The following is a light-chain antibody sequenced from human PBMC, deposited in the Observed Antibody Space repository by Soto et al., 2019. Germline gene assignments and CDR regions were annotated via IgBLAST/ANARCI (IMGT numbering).Light chain of an antibody. J-gene: IGKJ2*01. CDR1: QFISSA. CDR3: QQFNSFSPYT. CDR2: DAS. Sequence: AIQLTQSPSSLSASVGDRVTITCRASQFISSALAWYQLKPGKPPKLLVYDASTLESGVPSRFSGSGSGTDFTLAISSLQPEDFATYYCQQFNSFSPYTFGQGTKLEIK. V-gene: IGKV1-13*02.